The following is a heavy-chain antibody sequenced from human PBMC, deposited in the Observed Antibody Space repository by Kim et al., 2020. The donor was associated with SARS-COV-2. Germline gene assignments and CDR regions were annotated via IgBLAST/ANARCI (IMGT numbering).Heavy chain of an antibody. CDR3: ARDWDGSYYFSDQENYYYYGMDV. Sequence: SETLSLTCAVSGGSISSSNWWSWVRQPPGKGLEWIGEIYHSGSTNYNPSLKSRVTISVDKSKNQFSLKLSSVTAADTAVYYCARDWDGSYYFSDQENYYYYGMDVCGQGTTVTVSS. D-gene: IGHD3-10*01. CDR2: IYHSGST. V-gene: IGHV4-4*02. J-gene: IGHJ6*02. CDR1: GGSISSSNW.